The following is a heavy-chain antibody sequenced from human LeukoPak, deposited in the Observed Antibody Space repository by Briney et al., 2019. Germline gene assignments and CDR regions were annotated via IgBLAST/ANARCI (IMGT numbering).Heavy chain of an antibody. J-gene: IGHJ4*02. Sequence: ASVKVSCKASGYTFTGYYMHWVRQAPGQGLEWMGWINPNSGGTNYAQKFQGRVTMTRDTSISTVYMELSSLRSEDTAVYYCARAYYDSSGYYFDYWGQGTLVTVSS. CDR3: ARAYYDSSGYYFDY. D-gene: IGHD3-22*01. V-gene: IGHV1-2*02. CDR2: INPNSGGT. CDR1: GYTFTGYY.